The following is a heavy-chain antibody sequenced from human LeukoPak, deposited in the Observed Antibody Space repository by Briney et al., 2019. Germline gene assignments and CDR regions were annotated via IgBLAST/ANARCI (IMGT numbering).Heavy chain of an antibody. Sequence: GGSLRLSCAASEFTFSNFWMHWGRQAPGKGLGWVSRINSDGTSTIYAESVKGRFTISRDNAKNTLYLQMNSLRAEDTAVYYCARDISGYYYFDYWGQGTLVTVSS. CDR2: INSDGTST. J-gene: IGHJ4*02. D-gene: IGHD3-22*01. CDR1: EFTFSNFW. CDR3: ARDISGYYYFDY. V-gene: IGHV3-74*01.